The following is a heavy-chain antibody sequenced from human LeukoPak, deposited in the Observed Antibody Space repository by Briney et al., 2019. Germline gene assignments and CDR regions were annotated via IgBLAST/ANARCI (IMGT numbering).Heavy chain of an antibody. V-gene: IGHV1-8*01. CDR1: GYTFTNYD. D-gene: IGHD2-15*01. J-gene: IGHJ5*02. CDR3: ARDQDIVVVVAALRQREMGGFDP. CDR2: MNPKSGNT. Sequence: ASVKVSRKASGYTFTNYDINWVRQATGQGPAWMGWMNPKSGNTGYAHKFQGRVTMTRNTSISTAYMELSSLRSDDTAVYYCARDQDIVVVVAALRQREMGGFDPWAQGTLVTVSS.